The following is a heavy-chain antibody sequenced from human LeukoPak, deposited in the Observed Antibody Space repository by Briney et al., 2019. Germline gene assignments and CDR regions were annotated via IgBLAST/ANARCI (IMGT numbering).Heavy chain of an antibody. Sequence: PGGSLRLSCAASGFTFSSYGMHWVRQAPGKGLEWVAVISYDGSNKYYADSVKGRFTISRDNSKNTLYLQMNSLRAKDTAVYYCAKDRGACSSTSCYYFDYWGQGTLVTVSS. V-gene: IGHV3-30*18. D-gene: IGHD2-2*01. CDR3: AKDRGACSSTSCYYFDY. CDR1: GFTFSSYG. CDR2: ISYDGSNK. J-gene: IGHJ4*02.